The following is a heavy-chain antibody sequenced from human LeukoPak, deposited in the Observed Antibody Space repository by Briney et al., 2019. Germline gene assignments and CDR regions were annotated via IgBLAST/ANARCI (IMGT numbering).Heavy chain of an antibody. Sequence: RASVKVSCKASGYTFSGYYMHWVRQAPGQGLEWMGWINPNSGGSNYAQKFQGRVTMTRDTSISTAYMELSRLRSDDTAVYYCASPRLVPLDAFDLWGQGTMVTVSS. CDR3: ASPRLVPLDAFDL. J-gene: IGHJ3*01. V-gene: IGHV1-2*02. CDR2: INPNSGGS. CDR1: GYTFSGYY. D-gene: IGHD6-19*01.